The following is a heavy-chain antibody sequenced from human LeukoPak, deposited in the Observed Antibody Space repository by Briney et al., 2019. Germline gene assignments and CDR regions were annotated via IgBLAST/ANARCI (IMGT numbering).Heavy chain of an antibody. CDR3: ARLGYSYGRFDY. CDR1: GASITSGPYY. Sequence: PSETLSLTCTVSGASITSGPYYWGWIRQPPGKGLEWIGSIFHSGSTFYNPSLNKSRHPISVDTSKNQFSLKLSSVTAADTAVYYCARLGYSYGRFDYWGQGTLVTVSS. D-gene: IGHD5-18*01. J-gene: IGHJ4*02. V-gene: IGHV4-39*01. CDR2: IFHSGST.